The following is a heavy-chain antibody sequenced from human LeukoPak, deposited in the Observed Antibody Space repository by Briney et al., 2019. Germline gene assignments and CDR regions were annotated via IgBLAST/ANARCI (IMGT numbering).Heavy chain of an antibody. CDR2: ISYSGSA. V-gene: IGHV4-39*07. CDR3: ARGDSSSWYVPYYYYYGMDV. Sequence: SETLSLTCTVSGGPISTSGYYWGWIRQPPGKGLAWIGTISYSGSAYYDSSLKSRVTISVDTSKDQFSLKLSSVTAADTAVYYCARGDSSSWYVPYYYYYGMDVWGQGTTVTVSS. J-gene: IGHJ6*02. D-gene: IGHD6-13*01. CDR1: GGPISTSGYY.